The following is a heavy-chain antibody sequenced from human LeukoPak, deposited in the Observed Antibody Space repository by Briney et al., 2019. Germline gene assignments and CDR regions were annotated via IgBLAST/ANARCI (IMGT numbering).Heavy chain of an antibody. D-gene: IGHD6-25*01. CDR1: GGSISSYY. CDR2: MYYSGIT. CDR3: ARGRITAANTGAFDI. V-gene: IGHV4-59*01. J-gene: IGHJ3*02. Sequence: SETLSLTCTVSGGSISSYYWNWIRQPPRKGLGWIGFMYYSGITSYNPSLKSRIIISVDTSKNHISLNLISVTAADTAVYYCARGRITAANTGAFDIWGQGTMVTVSS.